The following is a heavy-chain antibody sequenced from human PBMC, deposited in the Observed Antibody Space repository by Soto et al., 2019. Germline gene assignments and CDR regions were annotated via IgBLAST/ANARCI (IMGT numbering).Heavy chain of an antibody. CDR2: TRDKANSYTT. Sequence: VGSLRLSCAASGFTFSDHYMDWVRQAPGKGLEWVGRTRDKANSYTTEYAASVKGRFTISRDDTKNSLYLQMNSLKIEDTAVYYCARTHYYYYYMDVWGKGTTVTVSS. CDR1: GFTFSDHY. CDR3: ARTHYYYYYMDV. J-gene: IGHJ6*03. V-gene: IGHV3-72*01.